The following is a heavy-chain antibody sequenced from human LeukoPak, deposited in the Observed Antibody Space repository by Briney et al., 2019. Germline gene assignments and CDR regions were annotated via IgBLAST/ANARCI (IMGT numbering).Heavy chain of an antibody. V-gene: IGHV3-74*01. CDR2: INSDGSST. D-gene: IGHD3-10*01. Sequence: PGGSLRLSCAASGFTFSSYAMSWVRQAPGKGLVWVSRINSDGSSTSYADSVKGRFTISRDNAKNTLYLQMNSLRADDTAVYYCAREAGWFGDPSPYYYYYYYMDVWGKGTTVTVSS. CDR1: GFTFSSYA. CDR3: AREAGWFGDPSPYYYYYYYMDV. J-gene: IGHJ6*03.